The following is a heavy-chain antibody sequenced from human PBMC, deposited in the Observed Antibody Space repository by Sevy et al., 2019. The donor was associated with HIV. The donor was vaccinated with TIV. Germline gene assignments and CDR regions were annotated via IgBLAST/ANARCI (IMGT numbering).Heavy chain of an antibody. CDR1: GGSISSSSYY. Sequence: SETLSLTCTVSGGSISSSSYYWGWIRQPPGKGLEWIGSIYYSGSTYYNPSLKSRVPISVDTSKNQCSLKLSSVTAADTAVYYCARVGYCSSTSCYSYYYYYGMDVWGQGTTVTVSS. CDR2: IYYSGST. CDR3: ARVGYCSSTSCYSYYYYYGMDV. J-gene: IGHJ6*02. V-gene: IGHV4-39*01. D-gene: IGHD2-2*01.